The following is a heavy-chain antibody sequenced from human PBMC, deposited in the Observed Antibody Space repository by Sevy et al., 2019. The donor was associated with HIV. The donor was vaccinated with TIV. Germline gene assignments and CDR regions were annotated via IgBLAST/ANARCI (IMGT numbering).Heavy chain of an antibody. Sequence: GGSLRLSCAASGFTFSNYAMSWVRQAPGKGLEWVATISYDGINKHYADSVKGRFTISRDNFKNSLSLQMNSLRAEDTAVYFCALERLSSDVAEYFQNWGQGTLVTVSS. CDR3: ALERLSSDVAEYFQN. CDR1: GFTFSNYA. V-gene: IGHV3-30-3*01. J-gene: IGHJ1*01. CDR2: ISYDGINK. D-gene: IGHD1-1*01.